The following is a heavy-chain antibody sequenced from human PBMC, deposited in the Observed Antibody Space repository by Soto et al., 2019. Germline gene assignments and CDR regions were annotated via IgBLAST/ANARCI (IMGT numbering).Heavy chain of an antibody. CDR1: GGTFSSYA. V-gene: IGHV1-69*13. CDR3: AREGTTIRNYYYYYYGMDV. J-gene: IGHJ6*02. Sequence: VASVKVSCKASGGTFSSYAISWVRQAPGQGLEWMGGIIPIFGTANYAQKFQGRVTITADESTSTAYMELSSLRSDDTAVYYCAREGTTIRNYYYYYYGMDVWGQGTTVTAP. CDR2: IIPIFGTA. D-gene: IGHD4-17*01.